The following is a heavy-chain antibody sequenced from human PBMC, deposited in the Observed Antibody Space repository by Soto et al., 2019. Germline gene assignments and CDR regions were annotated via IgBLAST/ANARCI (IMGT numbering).Heavy chain of an antibody. CDR2: ISSSSSTI. Sequence: GGSLRLSCAASGFTFSSYSMNWVRQAPGKGLEWVSYISSSSSTIYYADSVKGRFTISRDNAKNSLYLQMNSLRAEDTAVYYWARSEPAARGTFSGGGYAFDIWGQGTMVTVSS. J-gene: IGHJ3*02. V-gene: IGHV3-48*01. CDR1: GFTFSSYS. D-gene: IGHD2-2*01. CDR3: ARSEPAARGTFSGGGYAFDI.